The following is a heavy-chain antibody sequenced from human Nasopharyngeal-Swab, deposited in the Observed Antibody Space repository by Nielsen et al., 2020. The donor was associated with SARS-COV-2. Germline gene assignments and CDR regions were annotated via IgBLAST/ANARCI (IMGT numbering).Heavy chain of an antibody. CDR2: ISSSNSYI. CDR1: GFTFSSYS. Sequence: GESLKISCAASGFTFSSYSMNWVRQAPGKGLEWVSSISSSNSYIYYADSAKGRFTISRDNAKNSLYLQMNSLRAEDTAVYYCARDRGAYWSDYYYYSMDVWGQGTTVTVSS. D-gene: IGHD2-21*01. V-gene: IGHV3-21*01. CDR3: ARDRGAYWSDYYYYSMDV. J-gene: IGHJ6*02.